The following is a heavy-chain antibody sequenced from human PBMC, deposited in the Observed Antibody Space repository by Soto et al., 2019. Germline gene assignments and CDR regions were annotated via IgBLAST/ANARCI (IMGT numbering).Heavy chain of an antibody. CDR3: ARTGLRGGWFDP. D-gene: IGHD3-16*01. Sequence: ASVKVSCKASGYTFTSYDINWERQATGQGLEWMGWMNPNCGNTGYAQKFQGRVTMTRNTSISTAYMELSSLRSEDTAVYYCARTGLRGGWFDPWGQGTLGTVSS. CDR2: MNPNCGNT. J-gene: IGHJ5*02. CDR1: GYTFTSYD. V-gene: IGHV1-8*01.